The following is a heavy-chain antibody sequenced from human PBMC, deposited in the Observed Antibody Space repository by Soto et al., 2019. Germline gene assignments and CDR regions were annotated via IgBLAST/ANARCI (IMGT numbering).Heavy chain of an antibody. J-gene: IGHJ4*02. V-gene: IGHV1-3*01. CDR3: ARDVEATMASVNYYFDS. CDR2: INAGNGNT. CDR1: GYTFTSYA. D-gene: IGHD5-12*01. Sequence: ASVKVSCKASGYTFTSYAMHWVRQAPGQRLEWMGWINAGNGNTKYSQKFQGRVTITRDTSASTAYMGLSSVRAEDTAVYYCARDVEATMASVNYYFDSWGQGTLVTVSS.